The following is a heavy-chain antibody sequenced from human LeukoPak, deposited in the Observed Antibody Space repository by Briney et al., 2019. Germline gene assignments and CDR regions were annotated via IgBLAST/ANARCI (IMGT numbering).Heavy chain of an antibody. CDR3: ARDWSRGGDCYSAENYFDY. V-gene: IGHV3-33*01. Sequence: GGSLRLSCAAFGFNFSSHGMHLVRQAPGKGLEWVAVIWYDGNNKYYADSVKGRFTISRDNSKNTLYLQMNSLRAEDTAVYYCARDWSRGGDCYSAENYFDYWGQGTLVTVSS. J-gene: IGHJ4*02. CDR1: GFNFSSHG. CDR2: IWYDGNNK. D-gene: IGHD2-21*02.